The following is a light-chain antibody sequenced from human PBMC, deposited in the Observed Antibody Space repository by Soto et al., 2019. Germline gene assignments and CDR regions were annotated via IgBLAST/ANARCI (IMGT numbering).Light chain of an antibody. J-gene: IGKJ2*01. CDR2: GGS. Sequence: EIVLTQSPGTLSLSPRERATLSCRASQSVTNSRLARYQQKPGQAPKVLIYGGSNRATGIPDRFSGSGSGTDFTLTIRRLEPEDFAIYYCQQWSSSPRTFGQGTKLEIK. CDR3: QQWSSSPRT. CDR1: QSVTNSR. V-gene: IGKV3-20*01.